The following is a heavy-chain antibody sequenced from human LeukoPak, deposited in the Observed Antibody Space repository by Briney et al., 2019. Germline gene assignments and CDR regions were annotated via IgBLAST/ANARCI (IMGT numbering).Heavy chain of an antibody. Sequence: SETLSLTCAVYGESFSAYYWSWIRQPPGKGLEWIGEINHSGRTIYNPSLTSRVTISVDTSKNQFSLKLSSVTAADTAVYYCAREYDYEGSYYYYYMDVWGKGTTVTVSS. V-gene: IGHV4-34*01. CDR1: GESFSAYY. CDR3: AREYDYEGSYYYYYMDV. CDR2: INHSGRT. J-gene: IGHJ6*03. D-gene: IGHD4-17*01.